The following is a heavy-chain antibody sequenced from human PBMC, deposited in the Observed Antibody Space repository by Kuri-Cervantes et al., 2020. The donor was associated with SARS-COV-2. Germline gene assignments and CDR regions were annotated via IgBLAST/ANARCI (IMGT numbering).Heavy chain of an antibody. Sequence: SETLSLTCTVSGGSISSYYWSWIRQPPGKGLEWIGYIYYSGSTNYNPSLKSRVTISVDMSKNQFSLKLSSVTAADTAVYYCARRHSSSSSWYYFDYWGQGTLVTVSS. CDR3: ARRHSSSSSWYYFDY. V-gene: IGHV4-59*08. D-gene: IGHD6-13*01. J-gene: IGHJ4*02. CDR2: IYYSGST. CDR1: GGSISSYY.